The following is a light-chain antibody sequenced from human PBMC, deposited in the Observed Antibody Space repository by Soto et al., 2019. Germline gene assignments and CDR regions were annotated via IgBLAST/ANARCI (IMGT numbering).Light chain of an antibody. V-gene: IGKV3-15*01. J-gene: IGKJ3*01. Sequence: DIVMTQSPASLSVSPGERATLSCRASRSISKNLAWYQQKPGQSPRFLIYDASTRATGIPARFSGSGSGTDFTLTISSLQSEDSATYYCQQYDDWPGVTFGPGTKVEIK. CDR2: DAS. CDR1: RSISKN. CDR3: QQYDDWPGVT.